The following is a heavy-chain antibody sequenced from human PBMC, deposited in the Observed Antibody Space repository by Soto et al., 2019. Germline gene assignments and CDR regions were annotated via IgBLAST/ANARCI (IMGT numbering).Heavy chain of an antibody. V-gene: IGHV1-69*13. CDR2: IIPIFGTA. J-gene: IGHJ3*02. CDR3: ARESPNAENGNAFDI. CDR1: GGTFSSYA. Sequence: SVKVSCKASGGTFSSYAISWVRQAPGQGLEWMGGIIPIFGTANYAQKFQGRVTITADESTSTAYMELSSLRSEDTAVYYCARESPNAENGNAFDIWGQGTMVTVSS.